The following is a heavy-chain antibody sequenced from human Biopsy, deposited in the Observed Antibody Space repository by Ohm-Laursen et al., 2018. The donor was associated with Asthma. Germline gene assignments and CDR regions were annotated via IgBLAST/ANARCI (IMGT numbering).Heavy chain of an antibody. D-gene: IGHD2-15*01. Sequence: SETLSLTWTVSGGPVSSGSYYWSWIRQPPGKGLAWVSYISYSGSTDYNPSLKSRLTISMDMSKNQFSLKLSSVTAADTAVYYCARVPTTLRYFDLWGRGTLVTVSS. CDR3: ARVPTTLRYFDL. CDR1: GGPVSSGSYY. CDR2: ISYSGST. J-gene: IGHJ2*01. V-gene: IGHV4-61*01.